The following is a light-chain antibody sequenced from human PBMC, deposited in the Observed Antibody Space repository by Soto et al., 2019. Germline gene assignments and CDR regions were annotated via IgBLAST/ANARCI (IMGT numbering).Light chain of an antibody. Sequence: EIVLTQSPGTLSLSPGERAILSCRASQSVSSDSLAWYRQKPGQAPRLLVYDASSRATGIPDRFSGSGSGTDFTLTISRLDPEDFAVYYCQQYGRAPRTFGQGTKVEIK. CDR1: QSVSSDS. J-gene: IGKJ1*01. V-gene: IGKV3-20*01. CDR3: QQYGRAPRT. CDR2: DAS.